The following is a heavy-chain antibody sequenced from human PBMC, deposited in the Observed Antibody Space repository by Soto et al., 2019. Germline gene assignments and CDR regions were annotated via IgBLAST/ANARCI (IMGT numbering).Heavy chain of an antibody. CDR2: IDASGKNT. Sequence: PGGSLRLSCAASGFTFTTYAMTWVRQAPGKGLEWVSGIDASGKNTYYADSVRGRFTISRDNSRYTVYLQMTSLRAEDTAMYFCARNTYFDYWGQGTLVTVSS. CDR3: ARNTYFDY. CDR1: GFTFTTYA. V-gene: IGHV3-23*01. J-gene: IGHJ4*02.